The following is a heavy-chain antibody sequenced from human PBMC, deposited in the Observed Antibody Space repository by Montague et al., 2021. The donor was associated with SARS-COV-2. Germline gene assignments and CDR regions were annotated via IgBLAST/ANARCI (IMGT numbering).Heavy chain of an antibody. CDR1: GGSISSSTYY. CDR3: ARRPYYYDSSGQFDP. CDR2: IYYSGST. V-gene: IGHV4-39*07. D-gene: IGHD3-22*01. J-gene: IGHJ5*02. Sequence: SETLSLTCTVSGGSISSSTYYWGWIRQPPGKGLEWIASIYYSGSTYFNPSLKSRVAISIDTSKNQFSLKLSSVTAADTAVYYCARRPYYYDSSGQFDPWGQGALAAVSS.